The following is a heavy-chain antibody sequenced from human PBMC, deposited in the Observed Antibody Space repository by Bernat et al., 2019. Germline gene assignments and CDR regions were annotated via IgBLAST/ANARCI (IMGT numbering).Heavy chain of an antibody. CDR1: GFKFSGSA. D-gene: IGHD3-10*01. Sequence: EVQLVVSGGGLVQPGGSLKLSCVASGFKFSGSAIHWVRQASGKGLEWVGRVRTRLDSYATAYAESVKGRFIISRDDSKNTAYLQMNSLKTEDTAVYYCTRRGEYGTSVDYWGQGTQVTVSS. CDR2: VRTRLDSYAT. J-gene: IGHJ4*02. V-gene: IGHV3-73*02. CDR3: TRRGEYGTSVDY.